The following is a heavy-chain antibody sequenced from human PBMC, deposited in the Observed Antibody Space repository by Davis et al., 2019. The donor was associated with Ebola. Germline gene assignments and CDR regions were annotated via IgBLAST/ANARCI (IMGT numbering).Heavy chain of an antibody. CDR1: GFSLSNARMG. CDR2: IFSNDEK. Sequence: SGPTLVKPTQTLTLTCTFSGFSLSNARMGVSWIRQPPGKALEWLAHIFSNDEKSYSTSLKSRSTISKDTSKSQVVLTMTNMDPVDTATYYCARGPGYQALYSHRPSPDNWFDPWGQGTQVIVS. CDR3: ARGPGYQALYSHRPSPDNWFDP. D-gene: IGHD2-2*01. V-gene: IGHV2-26*01. J-gene: IGHJ5*02.